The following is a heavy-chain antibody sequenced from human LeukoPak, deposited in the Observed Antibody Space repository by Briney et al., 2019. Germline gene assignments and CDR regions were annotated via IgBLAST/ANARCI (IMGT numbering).Heavy chain of an antibody. CDR3: VKDYSTIPAAANPLFDY. D-gene: IGHD6-13*01. J-gene: IGHJ4*02. V-gene: IGHV3-23*01. Sequence: GGSLRLSCAASGFTFSSYAVTWARQAPGKGLEWVSGITGSGDTTFYAASVKGRFTISRDNSKNTLYLQMHSLRAEDTAVYYCVKDYSTIPAAANPLFDYWGQGALVTVSS. CDR1: GFTFSSYA. CDR2: ITGSGDTT.